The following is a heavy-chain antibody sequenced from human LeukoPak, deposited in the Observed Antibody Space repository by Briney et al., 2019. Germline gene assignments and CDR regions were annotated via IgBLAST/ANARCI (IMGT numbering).Heavy chain of an antibody. Sequence: SETLSLTCTVSGGSISSYYWSWIRQPPGKGLEWIGYIYYSGSTNYNPSLKSRVTISVDTSKNQFSLKLSSVTAADTAVYYCARDSSGHNVYWGQGTLVTVSS. CDR3: ARDSSGHNVY. D-gene: IGHD3-22*01. CDR2: IYYSGST. V-gene: IGHV4-59*12. CDR1: GGSISSYY. J-gene: IGHJ4*02.